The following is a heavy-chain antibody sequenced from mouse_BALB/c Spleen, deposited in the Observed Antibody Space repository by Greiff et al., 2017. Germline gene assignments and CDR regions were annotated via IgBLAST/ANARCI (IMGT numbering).Heavy chain of an antibody. CDR3: ARDHYYDAMDY. V-gene: IGHV3-6*02. CDR1: GYSITSGYY. D-gene: IGHD2-1*01. J-gene: IGHJ4*01. CDR2: ISYDGSN. Sequence: EVQLVESGPGLVKPSQSLSLTCSVTGYSITSGYYWNWIRQFPGNKLEWMGYISYDGSNNYNPSLKNRISITRDTSKNQFFLKLNSVTTEDTATYYCARDHYYDAMDYWGQGTSVTVSS.